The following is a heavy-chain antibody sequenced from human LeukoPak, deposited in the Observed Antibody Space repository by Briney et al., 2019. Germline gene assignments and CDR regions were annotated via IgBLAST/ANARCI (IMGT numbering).Heavy chain of an antibody. Sequence: SETLSLTCAVYGGSFSGYYWSWIRQPPGKGLEWIGEINHSGSTNYNPSLKSRVTISVDTSKNQFSLKLSSVTAADTAVYYCATSTNLLTGTTLGYFDYWGQGTLVTVSS. CDR3: ATSTNLLTGTTLGYFDY. CDR2: INHSGST. J-gene: IGHJ4*02. V-gene: IGHV4-34*01. D-gene: IGHD1-20*01. CDR1: GGSFSGYY.